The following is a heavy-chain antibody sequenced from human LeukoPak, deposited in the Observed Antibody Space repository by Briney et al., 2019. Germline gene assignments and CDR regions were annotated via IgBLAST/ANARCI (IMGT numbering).Heavy chain of an antibody. CDR3: ATTSLILTGYSDY. Sequence: GGSLRLSCAASGFTFSSYAMSWVRQAPGKGLEWVSAISGSGGSTYYADSVKGRFTISRDNSKNTLYLQMNSLRAEDTAVYYCATTSLILTGYSDYWGQGTLVTVSS. V-gene: IGHV3-23*01. D-gene: IGHD3-9*01. J-gene: IGHJ4*02. CDR2: ISGSGGST. CDR1: GFTFSSYA.